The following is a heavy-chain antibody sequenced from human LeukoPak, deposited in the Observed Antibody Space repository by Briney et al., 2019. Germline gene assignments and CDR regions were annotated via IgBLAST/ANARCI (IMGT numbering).Heavy chain of an antibody. CDR3: MSMSVQNCFGDCYGRS. Sequence: GGSLKLSCAASGFTFSGSAMHWVRQASGRGLEWVGRIRTKTNNYATAYAASVNGRFTVSRDDSKNTAYLQMNSLRAEYTAIYYCMSMSVQNCFGDCYGRSWGQGTLVTVSS. CDR2: IRTKTNNYAT. D-gene: IGHD2-21*01. CDR1: GFTFSGSA. V-gene: IGHV3-73*01. J-gene: IGHJ4*02.